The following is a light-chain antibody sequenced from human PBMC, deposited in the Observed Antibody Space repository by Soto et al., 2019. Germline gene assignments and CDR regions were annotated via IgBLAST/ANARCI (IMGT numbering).Light chain of an antibody. CDR2: GAS. CDR3: QQYGSSPIT. V-gene: IGKV3-15*01. CDR1: QSVSSN. J-gene: IGKJ5*01. Sequence: EILMTPSPSTLSVSPGERATLSCRASQSVSSNLAWYQQKPGQAPRLLIYGASTRATGIPDRFSGSASGTDFTLTISRLQHEDFAVYYCQQYGSSPITFGQGTRLE.